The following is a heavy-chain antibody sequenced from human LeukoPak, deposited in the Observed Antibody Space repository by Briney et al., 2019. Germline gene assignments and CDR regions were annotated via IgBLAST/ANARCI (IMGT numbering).Heavy chain of an antibody. CDR3: ARHRGYSGYDPYYYYYYMDV. CDR1: GFTFSSYE. CDR2: IYYSGST. J-gene: IGHJ6*03. D-gene: IGHD5-12*01. Sequence: LRLSCAASGFTFSSYEMNWVRQAPGKGLEWIGSIYYSGSTYYNPSLKSRVTISVDTSKNQFSLKLSSVTAADTAVYYCARHRGYSGYDPYYYYYYMDVWGKGTTVTISS. V-gene: IGHV4-39*01.